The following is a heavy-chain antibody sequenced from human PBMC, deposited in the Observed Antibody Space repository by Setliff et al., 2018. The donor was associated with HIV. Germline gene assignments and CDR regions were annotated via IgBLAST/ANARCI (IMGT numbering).Heavy chain of an antibody. J-gene: IGHJ6*04. CDR2: ISSTGYTI. V-gene: IGHV3-48*03. Sequence: GGSLRLSCAASGFTFSSYSMNWVRQAPGKGPEWVSCISSTGYTIYYAHSVKGRFTISRDNAKNSLYLQMNSLRVEDTAVYYCARTGSDTPMIVENQRGMDVWGKGTTVTVSS. D-gene: IGHD3-22*01. CDR1: GFTFSSYS. CDR3: ARTGSDTPMIVENQRGMDV.